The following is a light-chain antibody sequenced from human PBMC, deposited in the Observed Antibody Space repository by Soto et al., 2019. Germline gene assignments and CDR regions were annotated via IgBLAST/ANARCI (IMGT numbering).Light chain of an antibody. CDR1: SSDVGAYND. CDR2: EVS. J-gene: IGLJ3*02. Sequence: QSALTQPPSASGSPGQSVTISCTGTSSDVGAYNDVSWYQQHPGKAPKLMIYEVSKRPSGVPDRFSGSKSGNSASLAVTGLQAEDEADYYCQSYDSSLSALFGGGTKLTVL. V-gene: IGLV2-8*01. CDR3: QSYDSSLSAL.